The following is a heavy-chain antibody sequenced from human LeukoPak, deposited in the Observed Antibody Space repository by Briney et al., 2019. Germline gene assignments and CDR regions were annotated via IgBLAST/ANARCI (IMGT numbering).Heavy chain of an antibody. CDR2: INRSGST. CDR3: ARLGGYADY. V-gene: IGHV4-34*01. Sequence: TSETLSLTCAVYGGSFSGYYWSWIRQPPGKGLEWIGEINRSGSTNYNPSLKSRVTISEDTSKNQFSLKLSSVTAADTAVYYCARLGGYADYWGQGTLVTVSS. CDR1: GGSFSGYY. D-gene: IGHD5-12*01. J-gene: IGHJ4*02.